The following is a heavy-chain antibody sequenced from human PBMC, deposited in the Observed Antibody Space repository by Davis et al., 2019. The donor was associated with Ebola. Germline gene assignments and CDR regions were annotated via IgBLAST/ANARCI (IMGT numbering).Heavy chain of an antibody. Sequence: PSETLSLTCTVSGAPISSSSYSWGCIRQPPGKGLEWIGSIYDSGRTHYNPSLKSRVTISVDTSKNKFSLKLSSVIAADTAVYYCARLTTGTLYYMDVWGKGTTVTVSS. V-gene: IGHV4-39*07. CDR3: ARLTTGTLYYMDV. CDR2: IYDSGRT. D-gene: IGHD4-11*01. CDR1: GAPISSSSYS. J-gene: IGHJ6*03.